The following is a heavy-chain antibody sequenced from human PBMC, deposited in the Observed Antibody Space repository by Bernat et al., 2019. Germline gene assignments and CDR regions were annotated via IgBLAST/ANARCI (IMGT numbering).Heavy chain of an antibody. Sequence: EMQLVESGGGLVQPGGSLRLSCAASGFTFSSYTLSWVRQAPGKGLEWVSAIGGSGGNTYYADSVKGRFTISRDNSKNTLYLQMNSLRAEDTALYYCARGGNNWNYRSYFDYWGQGTLVTVSS. CDR3: ARGGNNWNYRSYFDY. CDR1: GFTFSSYT. D-gene: IGHD1-7*01. J-gene: IGHJ4*02. CDR2: IGGSGGNT. V-gene: IGHV3-23*04.